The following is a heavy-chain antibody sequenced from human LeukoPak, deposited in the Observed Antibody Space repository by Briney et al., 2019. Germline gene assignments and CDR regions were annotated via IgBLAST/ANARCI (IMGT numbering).Heavy chain of an antibody. J-gene: IGHJ5*02. CDR3: ASQGHYYDSSGYPNWFDP. D-gene: IGHD3-22*01. CDR1: GGSISSGNYY. V-gene: IGHV4-61*02. CDR2: IYTSGST. Sequence: PSETLSLTCTVSGGSISSGNYYWNWIRQPAGKGLEWIGRIYTSGSTNYNPSLKSRVTISVDTSKNQFSLKLSSVTAADTAVYYCASQGHYYDSSGYPNWFDPWGQGTLVTVSS.